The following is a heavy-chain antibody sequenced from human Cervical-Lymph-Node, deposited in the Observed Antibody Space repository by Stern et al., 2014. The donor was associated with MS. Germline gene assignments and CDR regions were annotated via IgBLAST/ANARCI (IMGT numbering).Heavy chain of an antibody. Sequence: MQLVQSGAEVKKSGESLKISCKGVGLNFVPYWIGWVRQMPGKGLEWMGTIYPDDSDIRYSPSFQGQVTISADTSIDTAYLQWSSLKASDTAIYYCARHAAGGWNFDLWGRGTLVNVAS. CDR2: IYPDDSDI. V-gene: IGHV5-51*01. CDR3: ARHAAGGWNFDL. D-gene: IGHD6-13*01. CDR1: GLNFVPYW. J-gene: IGHJ2*01.